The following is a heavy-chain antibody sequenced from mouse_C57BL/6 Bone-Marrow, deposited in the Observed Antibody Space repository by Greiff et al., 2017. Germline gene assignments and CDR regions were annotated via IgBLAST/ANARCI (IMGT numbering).Heavy chain of an antibody. Sequence: EVKLMESGGGLVQPGGSLKLSCAASGFTFSDYGMAWVRQAPRKGPEWVAFISNLAYSIYYADTVTGRFTISRENATNTLYLEMSSLRSEDTAMYYCARQRDGYYFDYWGQGTTLTVSS. V-gene: IGHV5-15*01. CDR1: GFTFSDYG. J-gene: IGHJ2*01. CDR2: ISNLAYSI. CDR3: ARQRDGYYFDY. D-gene: IGHD2-3*01.